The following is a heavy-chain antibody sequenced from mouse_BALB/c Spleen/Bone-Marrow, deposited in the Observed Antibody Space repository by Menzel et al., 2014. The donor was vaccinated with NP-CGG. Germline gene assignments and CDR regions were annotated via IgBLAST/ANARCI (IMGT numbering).Heavy chain of an antibody. J-gene: IGHJ2*01. CDR2: IWAGGST. V-gene: IGHV2-9*02. CDR1: GFSLXSYG. CDR3: AREGPTMITTDFDY. Sequence: VKVVDSGPGLVAPSQSLSITCTVSGFSLXSYGVHWVRQPPGKGLEWLGVIWAGGSTNYNSALMSRLSISKDNSKSQVFLKMNCLQTDDTAMYYCAREGPTMITTDFDYWGQGTTLTASS. D-gene: IGHD2-4*01.